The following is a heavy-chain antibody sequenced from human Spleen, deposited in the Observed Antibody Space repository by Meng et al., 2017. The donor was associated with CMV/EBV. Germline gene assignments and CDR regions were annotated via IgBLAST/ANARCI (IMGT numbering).Heavy chain of an antibody. CDR2: ISSSGTYI. CDR1: GFTLSAYN. D-gene: IGHD3-22*01. V-gene: IGHV3-21*01. CDR3: ARDSTVTYYYDSRRYSH. J-gene: IGHJ4*02. Sequence: GGSLRLSCAASGFTLSAYNMNWVRQAPGKGLEWVSSISSSGTYIYYADSVKGRFTTSRDNAKNSVYLQMNSLSAEDTAVYYCARDSTVTYYYDSRRYSHWGQGTLVTVSS.